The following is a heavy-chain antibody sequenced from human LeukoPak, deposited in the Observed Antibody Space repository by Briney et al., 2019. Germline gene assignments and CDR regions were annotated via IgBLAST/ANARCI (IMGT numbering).Heavy chain of an antibody. V-gene: IGHV3-48*01. D-gene: IGHD3-3*01. CDR3: VRTPYDFWSGYSYGMDV. J-gene: IGHJ6*02. CDR2: ISSSRTTI. Sequence: PGGSLRLSCAASGFTFSFYSMNWVRQAPGKGLEWVSFISSSRTTIYYADSVKGRFTISRDSAENSVSLQMNSLRAEDTAVYYCVRTPYDFWSGYSYGMDVWGQGTTVTVSS. CDR1: GFTFSFYS.